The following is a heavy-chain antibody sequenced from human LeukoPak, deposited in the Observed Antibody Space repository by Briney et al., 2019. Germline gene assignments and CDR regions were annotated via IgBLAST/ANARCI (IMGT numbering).Heavy chain of an antibody. Sequence: GGSLRLSCAASGFIFSSYWMSWVRQAPGKGLEWVANIKQDGSEEYYVDSVKGRFSISRDNSKNSVYLQMNSLRGEDTGVYYCAKDTYGPDDYWGQGTLVTVSS. CDR2: IKQDGSEE. V-gene: IGHV3-7*04. J-gene: IGHJ4*02. D-gene: IGHD1-14*01. CDR3: AKDTYGPDDY. CDR1: GFIFSSYW.